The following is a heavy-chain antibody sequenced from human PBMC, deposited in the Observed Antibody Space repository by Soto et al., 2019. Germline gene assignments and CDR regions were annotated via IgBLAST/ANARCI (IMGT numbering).Heavy chain of an antibody. D-gene: IGHD3-10*01. V-gene: IGHV4-4*07. CDR1: GSSVSCYY. CDR3: ARDVGKNY. J-gene: IGHJ4*02. Sequence: SETRSLTSSVSGSSVSCYYSTWFRQPVGKGLEWIGRIHSSGNLNYNPSLESRVTMSLDTSKNQFSRRLSSRTAADTALYLCARDVGKNYWGQGTRVPVSS. CDR2: IHSSGNL.